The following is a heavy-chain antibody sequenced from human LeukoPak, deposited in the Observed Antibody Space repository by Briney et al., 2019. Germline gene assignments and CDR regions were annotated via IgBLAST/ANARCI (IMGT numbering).Heavy chain of an antibody. D-gene: IGHD3-16*01. J-gene: IGHJ3*02. V-gene: IGHV3-23*01. Sequence: GGSLRLSCAASGFTFSSYAMSWVRQAPGKGLECISGFSGSGGSTYYADSVKGRFTISRDNAKNSLYLQMNSLRAEDTAVYYCARDLKEGLITFGGAPGAFDIWGQGTMVTVSS. CDR1: GFTFSSYA. CDR3: ARDLKEGLITFGGAPGAFDI. CDR2: FSGSGGST.